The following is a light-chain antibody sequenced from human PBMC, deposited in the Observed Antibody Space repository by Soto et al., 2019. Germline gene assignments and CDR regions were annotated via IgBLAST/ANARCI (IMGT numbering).Light chain of an antibody. CDR1: QSISSW. J-gene: IGKJ2*01. V-gene: IGKV1-5*03. CDR3: QHPRS. CDR2: KAS. Sequence: DIQMTQSPSTLSASVGDRVIITCRASQSISSWLAWYQQKPGKAPKLLIYKASTLGGGVPSRFSGSGSGTEFTLTISSLQPDDFATYYCQHPRSFGQGTKLEI.